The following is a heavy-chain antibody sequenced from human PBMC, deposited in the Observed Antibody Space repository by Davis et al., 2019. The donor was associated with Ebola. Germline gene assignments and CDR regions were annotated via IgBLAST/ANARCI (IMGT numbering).Heavy chain of an antibody. CDR1: GFTVSGKF. CDR3: ARNSSASPTAYYYSGMDV. V-gene: IGHV3-53*03. CDR2: IYSAGST. D-gene: IGHD3-22*01. J-gene: IGHJ6*01. Sequence: PGGSLRLSCAASGFTVSGKFMSWVRQPPGKGLEWVSSIYSAGSTYYADSVKGRFSVSRDNGKYSLYLEMSNLRTEDTAVYYCARNSSASPTAYYYSGMDVWGQGTAVTVSS.